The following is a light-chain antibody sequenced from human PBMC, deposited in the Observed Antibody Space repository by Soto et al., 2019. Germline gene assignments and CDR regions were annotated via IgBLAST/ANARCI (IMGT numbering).Light chain of an antibody. CDR2: EFG. J-gene: IGLJ1*01. CDR1: SSDVGYYNY. CDR3: SSYAHRSIYV. Sequence: QSALTQPASVSGSPGQSITISCTGTSSDVGYYNYVSWYQQHPGTAPKLMIYEFGNRPSGVSIRFAGSNSGNTASPTISGLQADDEGDYYCSSYAHRSIYVFGTGTKLTVL. V-gene: IGLV2-14*01.